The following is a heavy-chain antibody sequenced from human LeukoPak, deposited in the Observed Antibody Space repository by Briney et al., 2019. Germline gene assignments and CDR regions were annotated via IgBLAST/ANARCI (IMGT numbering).Heavy chain of an antibody. V-gene: IGHV1-46*01. CDR3: ARGVRSRWTYDSSGYLNGP. CDR1: GYTFTNYY. Sequence: RRASVKVSCKASGYTFTNYYMHWVRQAPGQGLEWMGIINPSGGSTSYAQKFQGRVTMTRDTSTSTVYMELSSLRSEDTVVYYCARGVRSRWTYDSSGYLNGPWGQGTLVTVSS. CDR2: INPSGGST. D-gene: IGHD3-22*01. J-gene: IGHJ5*02.